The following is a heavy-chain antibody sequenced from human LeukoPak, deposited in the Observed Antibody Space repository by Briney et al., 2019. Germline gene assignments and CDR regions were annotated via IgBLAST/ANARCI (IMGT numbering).Heavy chain of an antibody. Sequence: ASVTVSCKASGGTFSSYAISWVRQAPGRGLEWMGGIIPIFGTANYAQKFQGRVTITADESTSTAYMELSSLRSEDTAVYYCARFIRYSGYDFDYWGQGTLVTVSS. CDR3: ARFIRYSGYDFDY. CDR2: IIPIFGTA. CDR1: GGTFSSYA. D-gene: IGHD5-12*01. V-gene: IGHV1-69*13. J-gene: IGHJ4*02.